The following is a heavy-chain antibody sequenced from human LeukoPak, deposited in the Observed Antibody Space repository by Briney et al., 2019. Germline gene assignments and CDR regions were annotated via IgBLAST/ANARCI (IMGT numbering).Heavy chain of an antibody. CDR2: IYYSGST. D-gene: IGHD1-1*01. J-gene: IGHJ4*02. CDR3: AREPRTIGYYFDY. V-gene: IGHV4-30-4*01. Sequence: SETPSLTCTVSGGSISSGDYYWSWIRQPPGKGLEWIGYIYYSGSTYYNPSLKSRVTISVDTSKNQFSLKLSSVTAADTAVYYCAREPRTIGYYFDYWGQGTLVTVSS. CDR1: GGSISSGDYY.